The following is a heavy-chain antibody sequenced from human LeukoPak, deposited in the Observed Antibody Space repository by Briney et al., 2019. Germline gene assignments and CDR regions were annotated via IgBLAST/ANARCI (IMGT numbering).Heavy chain of an antibody. CDR1: GFTFSSYG. CDR2: ISGSGGTT. J-gene: IGHJ4*02. Sequence: GGSLRLSCAASGFTFSSYGMHWVRQAPGKGLEWFSAISGSGGTTYYADAVKGRFAISRDNSKNTLYLQMNSLRAEDTAVYYCAKVFDYWGQGTLVTVSS. V-gene: IGHV3-23*01. CDR3: AKVFDY.